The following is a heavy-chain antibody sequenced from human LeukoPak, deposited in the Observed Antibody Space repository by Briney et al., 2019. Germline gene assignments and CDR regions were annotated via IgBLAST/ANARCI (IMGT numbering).Heavy chain of an antibody. D-gene: IGHD2-2*02. V-gene: IGHV3-66*01. J-gene: IGHJ3*02. CDR1: GFTVSSNY. CDR3: AREGRSSTSCYTAFDI. CDR2: IYSGGST. Sequence: GGSLRLSCAASGFTVSSNYMSWVRQPPGKGLEWVSLIYSGGSTYYAESVKGRFTISRDNSKNTLYLQMNSLRAEDTAVYYCAREGRSSTSCYTAFDIWGQGTMVTVSS.